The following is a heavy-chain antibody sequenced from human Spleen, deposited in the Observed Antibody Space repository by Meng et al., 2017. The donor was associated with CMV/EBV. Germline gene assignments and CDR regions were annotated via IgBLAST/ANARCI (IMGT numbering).Heavy chain of an antibody. J-gene: IGHJ4*02. CDR1: GGSISSGSYY. V-gene: IGHV4-61*02. D-gene: IGHD6-13*01. CDR2: IYTSGST. CDR3: ARANRAAAGSMYYFDY. Sequence: QVQLTPWGAGLLKPSETLSLTCAVYGGSISSGSYYWSWIRQPAGKGLEWIGRIYTSGSTNYNPSLKSRVTISVDTSKNQFSLKLSSVTAADTAVYYCARANRAAAGSMYYFDYWGQGTLVTVSS.